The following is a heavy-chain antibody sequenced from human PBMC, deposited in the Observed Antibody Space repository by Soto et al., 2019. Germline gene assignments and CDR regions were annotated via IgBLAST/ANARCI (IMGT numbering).Heavy chain of an antibody. V-gene: IGHV1-3*01. J-gene: IGHJ4*02. D-gene: IGHD6-13*01. CDR2: MNANNGNT. CDR1: GYTFTSYA. Sequence: SVKVSCKASGYTFTSYAMHWVRQAPGQRLEWMGWMNANNGNTGYAQKFQGRVTITRDTSTSTAYMELSSLRSEDTAVYYCARDIASFDYWGQGTLVTVSS. CDR3: ARDIASFDY.